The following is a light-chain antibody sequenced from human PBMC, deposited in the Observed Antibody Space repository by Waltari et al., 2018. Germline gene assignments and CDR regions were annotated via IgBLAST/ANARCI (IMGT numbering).Light chain of an antibody. CDR1: TSGVWTYNL. CDR2: EGT. J-gene: IGLJ1*01. CDR3: CSYVSNTYV. Sequence: QSALTQPASVSGSPGQSITISCPGTTSGVWTYNLFSWYQQHPGKAPKLIIFEGTKRPSGVSNRFFASKSGNTASLTISGLQADDEADYHCCSYVSNTYVFGTGTKVTVL. V-gene: IGLV2-23*01.